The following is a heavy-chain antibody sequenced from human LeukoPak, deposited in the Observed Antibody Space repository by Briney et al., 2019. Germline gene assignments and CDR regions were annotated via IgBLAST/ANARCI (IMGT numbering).Heavy chain of an antibody. V-gene: IGHV1-18*01. CDR3: ARWVASSSWYVADY. CDR1: GYTFTSYG. Sequence: ASVKVSCKASGYTFTSYGISWVRQAPGQGLEWMGWISAYNGNTNYAQKLQGRVTMTTDTSTSTAYMELRSLRSDDTAVYCCARWVASSSWYVADYWGQGTLVTVSS. D-gene: IGHD6-13*01. J-gene: IGHJ4*02. CDR2: ISAYNGNT.